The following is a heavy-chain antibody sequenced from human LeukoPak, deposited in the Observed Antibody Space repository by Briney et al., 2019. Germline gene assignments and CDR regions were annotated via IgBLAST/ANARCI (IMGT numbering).Heavy chain of an antibody. Sequence: GGSLRLSCAASGFTFSRYAMSWVRQAPGKGLEWVSAISGSGGSTYYADSVKGRFTISRDNSKNTLYLQINRLRAEDTAVYYCAKGAVQGYYGSGTPGHWGQGTLVTVSS. D-gene: IGHD3-10*01. CDR1: GFTFSRYA. CDR2: ISGSGGST. V-gene: IGHV3-23*01. J-gene: IGHJ4*02. CDR3: AKGAVQGYYGSGTPGH.